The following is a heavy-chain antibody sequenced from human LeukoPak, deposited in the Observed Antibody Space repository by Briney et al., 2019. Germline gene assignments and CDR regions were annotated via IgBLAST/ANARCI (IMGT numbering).Heavy chain of an antibody. V-gene: IGHV3-30*18. J-gene: IGHJ4*02. CDR1: GFTFSSYG. CDR2: ISNDGSNK. Sequence: GRSLRLSCAASGFTFSSYGMHWVRQAPGKGLEWVAVISNDGSNKYYADSVKGRFTISRDNSKNTLYLQMSSLRAEDTAVYYCAKNWDLDYWGQGTLVTVSS. CDR3: AKNWDLDY. D-gene: IGHD7-27*01.